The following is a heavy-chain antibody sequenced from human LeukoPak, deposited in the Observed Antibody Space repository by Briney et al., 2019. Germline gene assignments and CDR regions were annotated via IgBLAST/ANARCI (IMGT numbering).Heavy chain of an antibody. V-gene: IGHV3-23*01. CDR1: GFTFSSYG. J-gene: IGHJ4*02. D-gene: IGHD2-21*01. Sequence: GGSLRLSCAASGFTFSSYGMSWVRQAPGKGLEWVSSIYHSGGTRYYADSVKGRFTISRDNSKNTLYLQMNNLRTEDTALYYCAFKRDPPPQPLAYYFDYWGQGTLVPVSS. CDR3: AFKRDPPPQPLAYYFDY. CDR2: IYHSGGTR.